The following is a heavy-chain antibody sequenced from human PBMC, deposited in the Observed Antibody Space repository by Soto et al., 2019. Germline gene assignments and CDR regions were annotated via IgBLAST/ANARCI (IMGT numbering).Heavy chain of an antibody. CDR1: GFSLSTGGVG. CDR3: AHRESDREAF. Sequence: QITLKESGPTLVKPTQTLTLTCTFSGFSLSTGGVGVVWIRQPPGKALEYVALIYWDDDKRYSPSLRSRLTITKDTSKNQVVITMTNMDPVDTATYFCAHRESDREAFWGQGTLVTVSS. CDR2: IYWDDDK. J-gene: IGHJ4*02. V-gene: IGHV2-5*02. D-gene: IGHD3-10*01.